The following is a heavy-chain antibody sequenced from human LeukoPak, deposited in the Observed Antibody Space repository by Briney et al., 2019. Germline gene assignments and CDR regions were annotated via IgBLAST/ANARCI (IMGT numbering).Heavy chain of an antibody. J-gene: IGHJ4*02. CDR3: ARDRTRTGYSSGWYHDY. CDR1: GYTFTGYY. D-gene: IGHD6-19*01. CDR2: INPNSGGT. Sequence: GASVKVSCKASGYTFTGYYMHWVRQAPGQGLEWMGWINPNSGGTNYAQKFQGRVTMTRDTSISTAYMELSRLRSDDTAVYYCARDRTRTGYSSGWYHDYWGQGILVTVSS. V-gene: IGHV1-2*02.